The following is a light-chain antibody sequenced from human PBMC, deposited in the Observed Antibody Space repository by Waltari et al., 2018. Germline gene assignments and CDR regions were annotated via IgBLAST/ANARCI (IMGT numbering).Light chain of an antibody. Sequence: DVVMTQSPLSLPVTPGEPASISCRSSESLLHSNGNTYLAWYLQKPGQSPQLLIYVGFTRAAGVPDRFSGGGSGTDFTLKISRGEAEDVVMYYCMQAIRTPRTFAQGTKVEIK. J-gene: IGKJ1*01. V-gene: IGKV2-28*01. CDR3: MQAIRTPRT. CDR2: VGF. CDR1: ESLLHSNGNTY.